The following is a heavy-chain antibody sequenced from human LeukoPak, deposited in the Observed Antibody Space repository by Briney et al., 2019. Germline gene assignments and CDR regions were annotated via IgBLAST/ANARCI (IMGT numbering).Heavy chain of an antibody. D-gene: IGHD2-15*01. V-gene: IGHV3-7*01. CDR3: AKGGRSRFDF. Sequence: PGGSLRLSCEASAFTFSSYWMSWVRQAPGKGLEWVASMKEDGSEERYVDSVKGRFTISRDNAKNSLFLQLDSLRVEDTALYYCAKGGRSRFDFWGQGSLVTVSS. CDR1: AFTFSSYW. CDR2: MKEDGSEE. J-gene: IGHJ4*02.